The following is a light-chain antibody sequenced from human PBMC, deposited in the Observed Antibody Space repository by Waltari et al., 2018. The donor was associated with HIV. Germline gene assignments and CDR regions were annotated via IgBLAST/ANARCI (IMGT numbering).Light chain of an antibody. J-gene: IGLJ2*01. CDR3: SSYTSSSTEVV. CDR1: SSDVGGYNY. CDR2: EVS. Sequence: QSALTQPASVSGSPGQSITISCTGTSSDVGGYNYVSWYQQHPGKAPKLMIYEVSNRPSGVSKRFSGAKAGNTASLTIAGLQAEDEADYYCSSYTSSSTEVVFGGGTKLTVL. V-gene: IGLV2-14*01.